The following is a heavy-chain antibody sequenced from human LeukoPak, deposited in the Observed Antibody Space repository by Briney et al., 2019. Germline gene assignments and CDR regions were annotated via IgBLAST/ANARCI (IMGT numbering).Heavy chain of an antibody. CDR2: IDYSGST. V-gene: IGHV4-59*01. CDR1: GGTISSYY. D-gene: IGHD2-15*01. Sequence: SETLSLTCTVSGGTISSYYWSWIRPPPGKGLEWIGIIDYSGSTDYNPSLKCRVTISVDTSKNQFSLKLSSVTAADTAMYYCARTILPSGGSCCWYYFDYWGQGSLVTVSS. CDR3: ARTILPSGGSCCWYYFDY. J-gene: IGHJ4*02.